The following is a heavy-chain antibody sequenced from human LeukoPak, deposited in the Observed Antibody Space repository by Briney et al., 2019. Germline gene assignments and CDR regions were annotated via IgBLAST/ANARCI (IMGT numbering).Heavy chain of an antibody. CDR3: ARGQSYSSRWYLGAFDI. V-gene: IGHV3-66*01. CDR2: IYSGGST. D-gene: IGHD6-13*01. CDR1: GFTVSSNY. Sequence: PGGSLRLSCAASGFTVSSNYMSWVRQAPGKGLEWVSVIYSGGSTYYADSVKGRFTISRDNSKNTLYLQMNSLGAEDTAVYYCARGQSYSSRWYLGAFDIWGQGTMVTVSS. J-gene: IGHJ3*02.